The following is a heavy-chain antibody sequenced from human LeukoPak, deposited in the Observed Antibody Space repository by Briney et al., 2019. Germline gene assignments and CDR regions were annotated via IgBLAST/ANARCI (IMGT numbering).Heavy chain of an antibody. D-gene: IGHD2-2*01. CDR2: IHQSGST. CDR3: ARPRYCMSTSCPDPQFEH. Sequence: SETLSLTCAVYGDSLSVYYWSWIRQSPGKGLEWIGEIHQSGSTNYNPSLKSRIVMSVDTSKNQSSLKMRSVTAADTAVYYCARPRYCMSTSCPDPQFEHWGQGTLVTVSS. V-gene: IGHV4-34*01. CDR1: GDSLSVYY. J-gene: IGHJ4*02.